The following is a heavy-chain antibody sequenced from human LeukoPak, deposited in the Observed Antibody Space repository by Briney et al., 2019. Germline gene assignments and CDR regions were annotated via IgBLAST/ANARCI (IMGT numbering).Heavy chain of an antibody. J-gene: IGHJ4*02. V-gene: IGHV3-48*01. CDR2: ISSSSSTI. CDR1: GFTFSSYS. D-gene: IGHD5-18*01. CDR3: ARDGQRYSYGYWFDY. Sequence: GGSLRLSCAASGFTFSSYSMNWVRQAPGKGLEWVSYISSSSSTIYYADSVKGRFTISRDNAKNSLYLQMNSLRAEYTAVYYCARDGQRYSYGYWFDYWGQGTLVTVSS.